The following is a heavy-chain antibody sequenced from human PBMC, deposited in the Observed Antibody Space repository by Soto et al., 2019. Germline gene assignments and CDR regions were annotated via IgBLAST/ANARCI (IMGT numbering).Heavy chain of an antibody. J-gene: IGHJ5*02. Sequence: ASVKVSCNASGGTFSSYAISWVRQAPGQGLEWMGGIIPIFGTANYAQKFQGRVTITADESTSTAYMELSSLRSEDTAVYYCARVPQYSSSLLAWFGPWGQGTLVTVSS. D-gene: IGHD6-13*01. CDR2: IIPIFGTA. CDR3: ARVPQYSSSLLAWFGP. V-gene: IGHV1-69*13. CDR1: GGTFSSYA.